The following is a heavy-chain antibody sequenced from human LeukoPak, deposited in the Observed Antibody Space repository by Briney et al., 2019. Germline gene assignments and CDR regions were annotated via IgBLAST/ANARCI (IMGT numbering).Heavy chain of an antibody. CDR1: GFTFSSYW. CDR2: IKKDGSEK. Sequence: GGSLRLSCAASGFTFSSYWMSWVRQAPGKGLEWVANIKKDGSEKYYVDSVKGRFTISRDNAKNSLYLQMNSLRAEDTAVYYCASGLRYFDWFLDVWGQGTTVTVSS. D-gene: IGHD3-9*01. V-gene: IGHV3-7*01. CDR3: ASGLRYFDWFLDV. J-gene: IGHJ6*02.